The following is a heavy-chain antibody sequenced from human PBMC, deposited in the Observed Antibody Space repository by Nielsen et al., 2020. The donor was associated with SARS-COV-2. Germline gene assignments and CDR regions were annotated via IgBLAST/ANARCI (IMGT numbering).Heavy chain of an antibody. CDR1: GFTFSSFW. V-gene: IGHV3-7*05. D-gene: IGHD3-10*01. CDR3: TRVYYYGSGSLDY. CDR2: IKQDGRDK. J-gene: IGHJ4*02. Sequence: GGSLRLSCAASGFTFSSFWMNWVRQAPGKGLEWVANIKQDGRDKYYVDSVKGRFTISRDNAKNSLYLEMNSLKTEDTAVYYCTRVYYYGSGSLDYWGQGTLVTVSS.